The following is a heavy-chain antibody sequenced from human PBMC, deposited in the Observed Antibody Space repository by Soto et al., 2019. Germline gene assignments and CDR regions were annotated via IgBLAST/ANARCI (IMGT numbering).Heavy chain of an antibody. J-gene: IGHJ5*02. CDR3: ARGATSRWFDP. V-gene: IGHV4-34*01. CDR1: GGSFSGYY. D-gene: IGHD5-12*01. CDR2: INHSGST. Sequence: PSETLSLTCAVYGGSFSGYYWSWIRQPPGKGLEWIGEINHSGSTNYNPSLKSRVTISVDTSKNQFSLKLSSVTAADTAVYYCARGATSRWFDPWGQGTLVTVSS.